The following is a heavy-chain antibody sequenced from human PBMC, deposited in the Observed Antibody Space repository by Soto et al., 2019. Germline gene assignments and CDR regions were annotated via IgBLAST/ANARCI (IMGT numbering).Heavy chain of an antibody. CDR2: ISPYTGKT. CDR1: GYTFTNYD. D-gene: IGHD3-10*01. J-gene: IGHJ6*04. V-gene: IGHV1-18*01. CDR3: ARGYYSGSGRPTPGGMDV. Sequence: QVHLVQSGAEVKKPGASVKVSCKASGYTFTNYDINWVRQAPGQGLEWMGWISPYTGKTNYAQKLQGRVTMTTDTSTSTAYMELRSLRSADTAVYYCARGYYSGSGRPTPGGMDVWGKGTTVTVSS.